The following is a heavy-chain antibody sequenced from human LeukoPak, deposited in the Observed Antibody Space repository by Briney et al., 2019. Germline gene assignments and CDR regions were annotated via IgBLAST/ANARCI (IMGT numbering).Heavy chain of an antibody. J-gene: IGHJ4*02. Sequence: SETLSLTCTVSGGSISSYYWSWIRQPPGKGLEWIGYIYYSGSTNYNPSLKSRVTISVDTSKNQFSLKLSSVTAADTAVYYCARTTTLTFGGVIVIPLRKWYFDYWGQGTLVTVSS. D-gene: IGHD3-16*02. CDR3: ARTTTLTFGGVIVIPLRKWYFDY. CDR1: GGSISSYY. V-gene: IGHV4-59*12. CDR2: IYYSGST.